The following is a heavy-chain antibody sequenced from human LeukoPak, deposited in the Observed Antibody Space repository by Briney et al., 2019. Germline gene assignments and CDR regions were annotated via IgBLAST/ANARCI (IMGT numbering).Heavy chain of an antibody. Sequence: SETLSLTCTVSGGTISSYYWSWIRQPPGKGLEWIGYISYSGITNYNPSLKSRITISVDTSKKQISLRLSSVTAADTAVYYCTRTTPGSGWYDYWGQGTLVTVSS. V-gene: IGHV4-59*01. CDR2: ISYSGIT. CDR3: TRTTPGSGWYDY. J-gene: IGHJ4*02. CDR1: GGTISSYY. D-gene: IGHD6-19*01.